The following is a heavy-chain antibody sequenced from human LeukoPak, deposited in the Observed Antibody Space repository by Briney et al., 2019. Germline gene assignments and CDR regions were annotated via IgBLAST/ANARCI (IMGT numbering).Heavy chain of an antibody. CDR2: IIPIFGTA. CDR3: AQGGRNNWSFDN. J-gene: IGHJ4*02. D-gene: IGHD1-1*01. Sequence: ASVKVSCKASGGTFSSYSISWVRQAPGQGLEWMGGIIPIFGTANYAQKFQGRVTITTDESTSTASMELRSLRPEGTAVYYCAQGGRNNWSFDNWGQGTLVTVSS. V-gene: IGHV1-69*05. CDR1: GGTFSSYS.